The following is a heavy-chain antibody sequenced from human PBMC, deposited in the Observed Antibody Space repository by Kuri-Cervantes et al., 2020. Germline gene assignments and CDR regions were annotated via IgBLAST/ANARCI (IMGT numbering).Heavy chain of an antibody. CDR2: ISSSSGNI. V-gene: IGHV3-21*01. Sequence: LSLTCAASGVTRSNYAMSWVRQAPGKGLEWVSSISSSSGNIYYADLVKGRFTISRDNAKNSLFLQMNSLRAEDSAVYYCARDGGCSSANCFRNLGFDPWGQGTLVTVSS. CDR3: ARDGGCSSANCFRNLGFDP. J-gene: IGHJ5*02. D-gene: IGHD2-2*01. CDR1: GVTRSNYA.